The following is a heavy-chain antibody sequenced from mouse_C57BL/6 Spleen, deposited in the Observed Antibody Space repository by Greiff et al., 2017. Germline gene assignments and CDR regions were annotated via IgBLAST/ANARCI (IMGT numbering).Heavy chain of an antibody. CDR2: INPSNGGT. D-gene: IGHD2-1*01. V-gene: IGHV1-53*01. CDR3: ARLYYGNYFDD. Sequence: QVQLQQPGTELVKPGASVKLSCKASGYTFTSYWMHWVKQRPGQGLEWIGNINPSNGGTNYNEKFKSKATLTVDHSSRKAYMQLSSLASEDAEVFYRARLYYGNYFDDWGQGTTLTVAS. J-gene: IGHJ2*01. CDR1: GYTFTSYW.